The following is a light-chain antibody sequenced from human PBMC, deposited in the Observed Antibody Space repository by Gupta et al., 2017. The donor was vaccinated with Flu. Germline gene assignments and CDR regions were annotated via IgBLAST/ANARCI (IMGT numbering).Light chain of an antibody. V-gene: IGKV1-5*03. CDR2: STS. CDR3: HQYHTYT. CDR1: KSISTW. J-gene: IGKJ3*01. Sequence: DIQMTQSPSTLSAPVGDRITITCRASKSISTWVARYQQQPGKAPKLLIYSTSTLEDGVPPRFRGSGSAAEFTLTISSLQPADFATYDIHQYHTYTFGPGTKVDIK.